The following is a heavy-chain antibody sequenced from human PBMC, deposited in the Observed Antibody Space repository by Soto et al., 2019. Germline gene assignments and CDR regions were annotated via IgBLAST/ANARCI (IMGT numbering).Heavy chain of an antibody. CDR2: INAANGDT. Sequence: GASVKVSCKAYGYTFTNYGLHWVRQAPGQRLEWMGWINAANGDTKYSPKFQGSVTITRDTSASTAYMELSSLRSEDTAVYYCVRRHVSATGIDWFDPWGQGTLVTVSS. D-gene: IGHD6-13*01. J-gene: IGHJ5*02. CDR3: VRRHVSATGIDWFDP. CDR1: GYTFTNYG. V-gene: IGHV1-3*01.